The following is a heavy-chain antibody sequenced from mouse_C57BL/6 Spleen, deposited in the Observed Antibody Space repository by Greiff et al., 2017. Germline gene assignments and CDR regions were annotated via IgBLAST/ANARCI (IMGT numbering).Heavy chain of an antibody. D-gene: IGHD3-3*01. J-gene: IGHJ4*01. CDR1: GFTFSSYA. CDR3: ARRDFPMDY. Sequence: EVQRVESGGGLVKPGGSLKLSCAASGFTFSSYAMSWVRQTPEKRLEWVATISDGGSYTYYPDNVKGRFTISRDNAKNNLYLQMSHLKSEDTAMYYCARRDFPMDYWGQGTSVTVSS. CDR2: ISDGGSYT. V-gene: IGHV5-4*01.